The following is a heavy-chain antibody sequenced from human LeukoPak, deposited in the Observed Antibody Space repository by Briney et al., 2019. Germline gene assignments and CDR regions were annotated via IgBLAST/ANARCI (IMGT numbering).Heavy chain of an antibody. J-gene: IGHJ4*02. D-gene: IGHD2-2*01. CDR2: MNPNSGGT. V-gene: IGHV1-2*02. CDR3: ATSRGGTSFDY. CDR1: GYTFTSYG. Sequence: GASVKVSCKASGYTFTSYGISWVRQAPGQGLEWMGWMNPNSGGTNYAQRFQGRVTMTRDTSISTAYMELTRLRFDDTAVFYCATSRGGTSFDYWGQGTLVTVSS.